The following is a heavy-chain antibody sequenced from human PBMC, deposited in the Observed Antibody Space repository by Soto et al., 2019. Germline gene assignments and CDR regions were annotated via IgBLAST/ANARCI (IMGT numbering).Heavy chain of an antibody. CDR3: ATARAQWLEGSRADY. J-gene: IGHJ4*02. CDR2: ISNSGTYV. Sequence: PGGSLRLCCAASGFICGTYTMNWFRQAPGKGLEWVSSISNSGTYVTYADTVKGRFTISRDNDKNSLFLQMNSLRADDTAVYYCATARAQWLEGSRADYWGQGTLVTVSS. V-gene: IGHV3-21*06. D-gene: IGHD6-19*01. CDR1: GFICGTYT.